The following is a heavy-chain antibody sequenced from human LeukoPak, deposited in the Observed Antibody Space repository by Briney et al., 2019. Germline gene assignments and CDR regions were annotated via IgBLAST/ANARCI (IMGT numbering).Heavy chain of an antibody. CDR2: IYYSGST. V-gene: IGHV4-59*01. CDR3: ARAGYSSSWYYYYGMDV. CDR1: GGSFSGYY. D-gene: IGHD6-13*01. Sequence: PSETLSLTCAVYGGSFSGYYWSWIRQPPGKGLEWIGYIYYSGSTNYNPSLKSRVTISVDTSKNQFSLKLSSVTAADTAVYYCARAGYSSSWYYYYGMDVWGQGTTVTVSS. J-gene: IGHJ6*02.